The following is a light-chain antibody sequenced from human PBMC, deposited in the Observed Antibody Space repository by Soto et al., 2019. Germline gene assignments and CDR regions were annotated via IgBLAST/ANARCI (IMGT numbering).Light chain of an antibody. V-gene: IGKV1D-12*01. Sequence: DIQMTQSPSSVSASVGDRVTITCRASQGISSWLDWYQQKPGKAPKILIYAATSLQSGVTSRFSGSGSGTDFTLTISSLQPEDFATYYCQQANSFPITFGQGTRLEIK. CDR1: QGISSW. CDR2: AAT. J-gene: IGKJ5*01. CDR3: QQANSFPIT.